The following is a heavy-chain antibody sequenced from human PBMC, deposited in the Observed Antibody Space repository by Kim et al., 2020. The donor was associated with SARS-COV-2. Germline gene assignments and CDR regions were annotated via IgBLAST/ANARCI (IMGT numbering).Heavy chain of an antibody. V-gene: IGHV4-31*02. Sequence: YNPSLKSRLTLSVDTSKNQFSLKLSSVTAADTAVYYCARYSSSSATGYFDFWGQGTLVTVSS. J-gene: IGHJ4*02. D-gene: IGHD6-6*01. CDR3: ARYSSSSATGYFDF.